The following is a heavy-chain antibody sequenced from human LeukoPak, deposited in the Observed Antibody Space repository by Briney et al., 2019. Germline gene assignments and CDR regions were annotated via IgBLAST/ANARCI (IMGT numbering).Heavy chain of an antibody. CDR1: GFTFSSYE. D-gene: IGHD3-16*02. CDR3: ARDIESGYFDY. Sequence: GGSLRLSCAASGFTFSSYEMNWARQAPGKGLEWLSYISGGGSTIHYADSVKGRFTISRDNAKNSLYLQMDSLRAEDTAVYYCARDIESGYFDYWGQGTLVTVSS. CDR2: ISGGGSTI. V-gene: IGHV3-48*03. J-gene: IGHJ4*02.